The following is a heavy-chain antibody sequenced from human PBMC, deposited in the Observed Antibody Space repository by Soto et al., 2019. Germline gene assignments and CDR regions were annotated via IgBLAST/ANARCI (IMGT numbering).Heavy chain of an antibody. V-gene: IGHV4-4*02. D-gene: IGHD3-10*01. CDR3: AREVRAVDAD. CDR2: ISQSGST. CDR1: GGSISRSNW. J-gene: IGHJ4*02. Sequence: QVQLQESGPGLVKPSGTLSLTCAVSGGSISRSNWWSWVRQPPGKGLEWIGEISQSGSTNYNPSLKSRVTMSVDKSKNQFSLRLSSVTAADTVVYYCAREVRAVDADWGQGTLVTVSS.